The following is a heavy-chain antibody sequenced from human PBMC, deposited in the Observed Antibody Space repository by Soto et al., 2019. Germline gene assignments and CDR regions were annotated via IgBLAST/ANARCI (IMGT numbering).Heavy chain of an antibody. V-gene: IGHV3-21*01. CDR2: ISSSSSYI. D-gene: IGHD6-19*01. Sequence: EVQLVESGGGLVKPGGSLRLSCAASGFTFSSYSMNRVRQAPGKGLEWVSSISSSSSYIYYADSVKGRFTISRDNAKNSLYLQMNSLRAEDTAVYYCARVEAVAGTMGIWGQGTMVTVSS. CDR1: GFTFSSYS. J-gene: IGHJ3*02. CDR3: ARVEAVAGTMGI.